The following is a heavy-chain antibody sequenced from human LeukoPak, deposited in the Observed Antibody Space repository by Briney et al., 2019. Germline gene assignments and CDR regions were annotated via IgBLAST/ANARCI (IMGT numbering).Heavy chain of an antibody. CDR2: INHSGST. CDR3: ARSWRVGKALLFDY. Sequence: SETLSLTCAVYGGSFSGYYWSWIRQPPGKGLEWIGEINHSGSTNYNPSLKSRVTISVDTSKNQFSLKLGSVTAADTAVYYCARSWRVGKALLFDYWGQGTLVTVSS. D-gene: IGHD1-26*01. J-gene: IGHJ4*02. CDR1: GGSFSGYY. V-gene: IGHV4-34*01.